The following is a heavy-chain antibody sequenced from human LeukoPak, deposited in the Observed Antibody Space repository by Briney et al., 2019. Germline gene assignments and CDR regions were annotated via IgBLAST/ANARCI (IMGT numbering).Heavy chain of an antibody. Sequence: GGSLRLSCAACGFTFNHYAMSWVRQAPGKGLEWVSGINHLGHTFYADSVKGRFTISRDNSQNTLFLQMNSLRADDTAEYFCARDHGSQDSGAWYVFDYWGRGTLVTASS. V-gene: IGHV3-23*01. J-gene: IGHJ4*02. D-gene: IGHD6-19*01. CDR1: GFTFNHYA. CDR3: ARDHGSQDSGAWYVFDY. CDR2: INHLGHT.